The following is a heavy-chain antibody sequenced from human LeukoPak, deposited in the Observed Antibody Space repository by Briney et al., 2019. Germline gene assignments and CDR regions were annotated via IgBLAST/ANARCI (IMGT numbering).Heavy chain of an antibody. CDR1: GFTFSDYY. V-gene: IGHV3-11*01. Sequence: GGSLRLSCAASGFTFSDYYMSWISQAPGKGLEWVSYISSSGSAIYYADSVKGRFTISRDNAKNSLYLQMNSLRPDDTALYYCSTDPRLLIYWGHGTLVTVSS. J-gene: IGHJ4*01. D-gene: IGHD2-8*01. CDR2: ISSSGSAI. CDR3: STDPRLLIY.